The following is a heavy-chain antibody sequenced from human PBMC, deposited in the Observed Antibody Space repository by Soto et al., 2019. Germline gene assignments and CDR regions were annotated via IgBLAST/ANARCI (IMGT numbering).Heavy chain of an antibody. CDR1: GGSISSGGYY. CDR3: ARDLGYSGYYYYGMDV. J-gene: IGHJ6*02. Sequence: SETLSLTCTVSGGSISSGGYYWSWIRQHPGKGLEWIGYIYYTGSTYYNPSLKSRVTISVDTSKNQFFLKLSSVTAADTAVYYCARDLGYSGYYYYGMDVCGQGSTVTVSS. CDR2: IYYTGST. D-gene: IGHD4-4*01. V-gene: IGHV4-30-4*01.